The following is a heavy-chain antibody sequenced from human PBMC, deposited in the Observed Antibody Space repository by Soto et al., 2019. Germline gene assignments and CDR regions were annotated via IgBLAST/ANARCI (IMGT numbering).Heavy chain of an antibody. Sequence: GGSLRLSCAASGFTFSSYSMNWVRQAPGKGLEWVSYISSSSSTIYYADSVKGRFTISRDNAKNSLYLQMNSLRAEDTAVYYCARDTPGVTMVSDYWGQGTLVTVSS. D-gene: IGHD3-10*01. CDR3: ARDTPGVTMVSDY. V-gene: IGHV3-48*01. J-gene: IGHJ4*02. CDR2: ISSSSSTI. CDR1: GFTFSSYS.